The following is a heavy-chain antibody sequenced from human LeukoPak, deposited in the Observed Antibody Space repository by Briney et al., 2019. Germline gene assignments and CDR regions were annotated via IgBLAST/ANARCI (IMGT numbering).Heavy chain of an antibody. CDR3: ARDPLKYQLLFPQYYYGMDV. V-gene: IGHV3-33*01. Sequence: QAGGSLRLSCAASGFTFSSYGMHWVRQAPGKGLEWVAVIWYDGSNKYYADSVKGRFTISRDNSKNTLYLQMNSLRAEDTAVYYCARDPLKYQLLFPQYYYGMDVWGQGTTVTVSS. CDR1: GFTFSSYG. CDR2: IWYDGSNK. D-gene: IGHD2-2*01. J-gene: IGHJ6*02.